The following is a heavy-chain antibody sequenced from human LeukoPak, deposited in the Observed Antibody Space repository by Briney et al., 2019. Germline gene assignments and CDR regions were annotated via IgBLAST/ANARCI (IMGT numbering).Heavy chain of an antibody. V-gene: IGHV4-4*02. Sequence: SETLSLTCAVSGGSISSSNWWSWVRQPPGKGLEWIGEIYHSGSTNYNPSLKSRVTISVDTSKDQFSLKLSSVTAADTAVYYCARARTGGDYKSPTFDYWGQGTLVTVSS. CDR1: GGSISSSNW. J-gene: IGHJ4*02. D-gene: IGHD4-17*01. CDR2: IYHSGST. CDR3: ARARTGGDYKSPTFDY.